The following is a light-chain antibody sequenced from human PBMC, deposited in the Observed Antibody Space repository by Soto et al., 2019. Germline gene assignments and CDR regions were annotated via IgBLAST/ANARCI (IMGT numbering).Light chain of an antibody. Sequence: LIPAPRSLSLCPGATPSLSCSASDSVSGDYLSRYQQQPGQALSLHIHGASTRATAIPDRFSGSGSGTDFTLTISRLEPEDFAVYYCLQYGSSPPLTFGGGTKVEIK. J-gene: IGKJ4*01. CDR1: DSVSGDY. CDR2: GAS. V-gene: IGKV3-20*01. CDR3: LQYGSSPPLT.